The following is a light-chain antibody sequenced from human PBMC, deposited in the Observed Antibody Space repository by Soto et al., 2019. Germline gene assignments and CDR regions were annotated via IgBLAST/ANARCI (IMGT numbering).Light chain of an antibody. CDR2: TAS. CDR3: QQYHSYPIT. Sequence: DIQMTQSPSSLSASVGDRVTITCRASQDITNYLAWFQQKPGKAPKSLIYTASNLQSGVPSKFSGSGSGTDFTLTISSLQPEDFATYYCQQYHSYPITFGQGTRLEIK. V-gene: IGKV1-16*02. CDR1: QDITNY. J-gene: IGKJ5*01.